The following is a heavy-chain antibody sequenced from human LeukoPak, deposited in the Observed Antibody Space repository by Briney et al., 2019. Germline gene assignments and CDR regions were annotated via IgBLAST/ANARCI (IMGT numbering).Heavy chain of an antibody. V-gene: IGHV3-74*01. Sequence: PGRSLRLSCAASGFTFNNYWMHWVRQAPGKGLVWVSRIHSDGRSTSYADSVKGRFTISRDNAKNTLYLQMNSLGADDTAIYYCARDRNAARTPYYFDNWGQGTLVTVSS. CDR2: IHSDGRST. D-gene: IGHD1-1*01. CDR3: ARDRNAARTPYYFDN. CDR1: GFTFNNYW. J-gene: IGHJ4*02.